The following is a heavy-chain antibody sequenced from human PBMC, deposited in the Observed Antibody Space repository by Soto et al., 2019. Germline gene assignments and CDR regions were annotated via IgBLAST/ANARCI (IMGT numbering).Heavy chain of an antibody. CDR3: ARGTLSTSCYKD. D-gene: IGHD2-2*02. CDR2: IYYSGST. J-gene: IGHJ4*02. V-gene: IGHV4-59*01. CDR1: GGSISSYY. Sequence: SETLSLTCTVSGGSISSYYWSWIRQPPGKGLEWIGYIYYSGSTNYNPSLKSRVTISVDTSKNQFSLKLSSVTAADTAVYYCARGTLSTSCYKDWGQGTLVTVSS.